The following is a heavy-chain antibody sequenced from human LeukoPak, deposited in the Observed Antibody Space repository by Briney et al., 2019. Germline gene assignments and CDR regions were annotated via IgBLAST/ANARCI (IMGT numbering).Heavy chain of an antibody. CDR3: ARDRTGSAAMKVGYYYYGMDV. V-gene: IGHV3-21*01. Sequence: GGALRLSCTVSGFTFSSYWMNWVRQAPGKGLEWVSSISSSSSYIYYADSVKGRFTISRDNAKNSLYLQMNSLRAEDTAVYYCARDRTGSAAMKVGYYYYGMDVWGQGTTVTVSS. CDR2: ISSSSSYI. J-gene: IGHJ6*02. CDR1: GFTFSSYW. D-gene: IGHD2-2*01.